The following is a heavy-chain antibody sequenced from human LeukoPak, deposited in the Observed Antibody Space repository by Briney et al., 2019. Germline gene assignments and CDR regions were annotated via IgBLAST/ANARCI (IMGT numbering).Heavy chain of an antibody. CDR1: GYTFTIYD. Sequence: ASVTVSFKASGYTFTIYDINWVRQATGQGLEWVGWMNPNSGNTGYAQKFHGRVTMTRNTSISTAYMELSSLRSEETAVYYCARGQYYYDSSGSTLAYWGQGTLVTVSS. CDR2: MNPNSGNT. D-gene: IGHD3-22*01. CDR3: ARGQYYYDSSGSTLAY. J-gene: IGHJ4*02. V-gene: IGHV1-8*01.